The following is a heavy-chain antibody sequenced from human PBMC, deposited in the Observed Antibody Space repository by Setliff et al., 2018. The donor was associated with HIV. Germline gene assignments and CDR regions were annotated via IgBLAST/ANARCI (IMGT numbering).Heavy chain of an antibody. CDR1: GDSISSGRYY. Sequence: PSETLSLTCTVSGDSISSGRYYWNWIRQPAGKGLGWIGHIFTSGSAFSSGTANYSPSLKSRVTISVDISKNQFSLKLTSVTAADTAMYFCARDSPADGGNPGRFQRWGQGTLVTVSS. D-gene: IGHD2-15*01. J-gene: IGHJ1*01. V-gene: IGHV4-61*09. CDR3: ARDSPADGGNPGRFQR. CDR2: IFTSGSA.